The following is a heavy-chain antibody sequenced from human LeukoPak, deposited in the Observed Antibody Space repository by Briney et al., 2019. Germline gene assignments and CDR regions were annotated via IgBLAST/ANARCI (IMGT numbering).Heavy chain of an antibody. CDR2: ISAYNGNT. V-gene: IGHV1-18*01. Sequence: ASVKVSCKASGYTFTSYGISWVRQAPGQGLEWMGWISAYNGNTNYAQKLQGRVTMTTDTSTSTAYMELRSLRPDDTAVYYCARVAAAPYYYYYGMDVWGQGTTVTVSS. J-gene: IGHJ6*02. D-gene: IGHD6-13*01. CDR1: GYTFTSYG. CDR3: ARVAAAPYYYYYGMDV.